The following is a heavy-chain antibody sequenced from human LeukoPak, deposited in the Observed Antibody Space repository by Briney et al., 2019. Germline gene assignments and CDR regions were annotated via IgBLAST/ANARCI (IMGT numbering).Heavy chain of an antibody. CDR2: IYSGGST. D-gene: IGHD3-10*01. J-gene: IGHJ6*02. V-gene: IGHV3-53*01. Sequence: GGSLRLSCAASGFTFNTYVMSWVRQAPGKGLEWVSVIYSGGSTYYADSVKGRFTISRDNSKNTLYLQMNSLRAEDTAVYYCAREAMVRGVIAGMDVWGQGTTVTVSS. CDR1: GFTFNTYV. CDR3: AREAMVRGVIAGMDV.